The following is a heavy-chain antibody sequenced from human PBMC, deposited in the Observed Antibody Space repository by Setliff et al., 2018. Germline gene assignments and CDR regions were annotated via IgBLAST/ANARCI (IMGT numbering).Heavy chain of an antibody. CDR2: IKYDGTT. J-gene: IGHJ6*03. CDR1: SGSIINYY. V-gene: IGHV4-59*01. CDR3: ARGCAAGACYSDYYYYMDV. D-gene: IGHD2-15*01. Sequence: PSETLSLTCTVSSGSIINYYWSWIRQPPGRPLEWIGYIKYDGTTDYNPSLDSRVTMSVDTSKNQFSLKLKSVTAADTAMYYCARGCAAGACYSDYYYYMDVWGKGTTVIVSS.